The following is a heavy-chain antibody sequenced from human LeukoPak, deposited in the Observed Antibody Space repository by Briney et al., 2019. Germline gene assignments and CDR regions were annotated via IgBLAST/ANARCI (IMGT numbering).Heavy chain of an antibody. CDR3: ARDQGVATVVTRDDAFDI. CDR1: GFPFSSYS. Sequence: GGSLRLSCAASGFPFSSYSMNWVREAPGKGLEWVSSISSSSSYIYYADSVKGRFTISIDNAKNSLYLQMNSLRAEDTAVYYCARDQGVATVVTRDDAFDIWGQGTMVTVS. V-gene: IGHV3-21*01. J-gene: IGHJ3*02. CDR2: ISSSSSYI. D-gene: IGHD4-23*01.